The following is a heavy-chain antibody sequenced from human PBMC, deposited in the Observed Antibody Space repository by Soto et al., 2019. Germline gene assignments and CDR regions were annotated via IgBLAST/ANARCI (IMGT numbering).Heavy chain of an antibody. CDR2: VSYRGST. CDR3: ARSGDSYGFTDY. V-gene: IGHV4-59*01. Sequence: WTLIRQPPGKGLEWIGYVSYRGSTNYNPSLKSRITISVDTSKNQFSLRLSSATAADTAVYYCARSGDSYGFTDYWGQGTLVTVSS. D-gene: IGHD5-18*01. J-gene: IGHJ4*02.